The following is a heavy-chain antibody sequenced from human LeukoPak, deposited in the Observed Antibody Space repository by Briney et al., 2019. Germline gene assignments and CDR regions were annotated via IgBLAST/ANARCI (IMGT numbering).Heavy chain of an antibody. D-gene: IGHD3-10*01. CDR3: ARVWFGEDWFDP. V-gene: IGHV3-66*01. CDR1: GFTVSSIY. Sequence: GGSLRLSCAASGFTVSSIYMSWVRQAPGKGLEWVSVIYSGGSTYYADSVKGRFTISRDNSKNTLYLQMNSLRAEDTAVYYCARVWFGEDWFDPWGQGTLVTVSS. CDR2: IYSGGST. J-gene: IGHJ5*02.